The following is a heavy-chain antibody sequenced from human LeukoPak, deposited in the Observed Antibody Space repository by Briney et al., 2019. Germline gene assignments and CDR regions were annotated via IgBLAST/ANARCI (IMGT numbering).Heavy chain of an antibody. CDR3: ARENSQRRYYGDNSFLKSRFNYYFDS. D-gene: IGHD4-23*01. CDR2: IKQDGSEK. CDR1: GFTFSSYW. J-gene: IGHJ4*02. V-gene: IGHV3-7*01. Sequence: PGGSLRLSCAASGFTFSSYWMSWVRQAPGKGLEWVANIKQDGSEKYYVDSVKGRFTISRDNAKNSLYLQMNSLRAEDTAVYYCARENSQRRYYGDNSFLKSRFNYYFDSWGQGTLVTVSS.